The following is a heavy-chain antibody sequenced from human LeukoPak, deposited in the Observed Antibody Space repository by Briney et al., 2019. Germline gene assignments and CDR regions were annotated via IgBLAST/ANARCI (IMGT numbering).Heavy chain of an antibody. CDR3: ARSSPYCGADCQRWFGP. V-gene: IGHV3-23*01. CDR2: ITPSGDKA. CDR1: GFIFSNEV. J-gene: IGHJ5*02. Sequence: GGSLRLSCAASGFIFSNEVMDWVRQAPGKRLEWVSSITPSGDKAYYIDSVRGRFTMSRDNSKNTLYLQMNSLRAEDTATYYCARSSPYCGADCQRWFGPWGQGTLVIVSS. D-gene: IGHD2-21*02.